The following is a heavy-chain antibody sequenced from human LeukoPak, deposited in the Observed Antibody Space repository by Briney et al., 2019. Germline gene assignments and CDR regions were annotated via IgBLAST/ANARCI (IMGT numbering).Heavy chain of an antibody. CDR1: GFTFSIHS. CDR3: ARVAPGHDIGRGYFDY. J-gene: IGHJ4*02. V-gene: IGHV3-48*01. Sequence: GGSLRLSCAASGFTFSIHSMNWVRQAPGKGLEWISYITSSSGTIYYTDSVKGRFTISRDNAKNSLYLQMNSLRAEDTAVYYCARVAPGHDIGRGYFDYWGQGTLVTVSS. CDR2: ITSSSGTI. D-gene: IGHD2-21*01.